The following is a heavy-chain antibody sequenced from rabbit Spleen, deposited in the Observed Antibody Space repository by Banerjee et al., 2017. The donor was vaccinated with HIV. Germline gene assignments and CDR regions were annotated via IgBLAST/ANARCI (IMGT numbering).Heavy chain of an antibody. CDR2: IDPVFGIT. CDR1: GFTLSSYY. V-gene: IGHV1S7*01. Sequence: QLEESAGGLVQPGGSLKLSCKASGFTLSSYYMNWVRQAPGKGLEWIGYIDPVFGITYYANWVSGRFSISRENAQNTVFLQMTSLTAADTATYFCARDLDGVIGWNFGWWGPGTLVTVS. J-gene: IGHJ4*01. D-gene: IGHD1-1*01. CDR3: ARDLDGVIGWNFGW.